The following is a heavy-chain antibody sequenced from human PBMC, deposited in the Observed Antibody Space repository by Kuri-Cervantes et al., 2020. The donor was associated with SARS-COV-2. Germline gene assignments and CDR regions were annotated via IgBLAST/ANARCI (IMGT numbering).Heavy chain of an antibody. Sequence: SQTLPLTCAVYGGSFSGYYWSWIRQPPGKGLEWIGYIYYSGSTYYNPSLKSRVTVSVDTSKNQFSLKLSSVTAADTAVYYCARDGGLHEGYSYGYIDYWGQGTLVTVSS. V-gene: IGHV4-30-4*08. D-gene: IGHD5-18*01. J-gene: IGHJ4*02. CDR2: IYYSGST. CDR3: ARDGGLHEGYSYGYIDY. CDR1: GGSFSGYY.